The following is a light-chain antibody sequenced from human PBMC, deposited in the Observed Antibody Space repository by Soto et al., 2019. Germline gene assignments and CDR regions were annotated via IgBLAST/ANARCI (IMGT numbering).Light chain of an antibody. V-gene: IGKV1-5*03. CDR2: KAY. Sequence: DIQMTQSPSTLSASVGDRVTITFRASQRVSTWLAWYQQKPGKVPKLLIYKAYSLESGVPSRFSGSGSGTEFTLTISSLQPDDFATYYCQQYNSNPLTFGGGPKVEIK. CDR3: QQYNSNPLT. J-gene: IGKJ4*02. CDR1: QRVSTW.